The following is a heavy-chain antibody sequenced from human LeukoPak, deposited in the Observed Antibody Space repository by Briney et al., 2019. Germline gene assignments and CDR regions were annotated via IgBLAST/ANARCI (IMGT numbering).Heavy chain of an antibody. CDR1: GFSFSKSW. CDR3: TTITMIREHEDY. CDR2: IKSRTDGGTT. J-gene: IGHJ4*02. V-gene: IGHV3-15*01. D-gene: IGHD3-10*01. Sequence: GGSLRLSCAASGFSFSKSWMSWVRQAPGKGLEWVGRIKSRTDGGTTDYAAPVKGRFTISRDDSKNTLSLQMNSLKTEDTAVYYCTTITMIREHEDYWGQGTLVTVSS.